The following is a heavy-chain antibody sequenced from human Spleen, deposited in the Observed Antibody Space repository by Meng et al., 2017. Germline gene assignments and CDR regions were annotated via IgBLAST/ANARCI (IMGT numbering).Heavy chain of an antibody. D-gene: IGHD5-12*01. CDR3: ANSVANFDH. Sequence: QVHLVQSGAEVKKPGASVKVSCKASGYPFTGYYMHWVRQAPGQGLEWMGRINPNSGDTNYVQKFQGRVTMTRDTSISTAYMELSRLKSDDTAVYYCANSVANFDHWGQGTLVTVSS. CDR1: GYPFTGYY. CDR2: INPNSGDT. V-gene: IGHV1-2*06. J-gene: IGHJ4*02.